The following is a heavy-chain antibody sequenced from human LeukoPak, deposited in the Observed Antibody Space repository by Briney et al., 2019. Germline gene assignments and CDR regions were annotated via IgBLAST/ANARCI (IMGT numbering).Heavy chain of an antibody. CDR1: GGTFSSYA. CDR3: ARARTEVDNWRGDAFDI. CDR2: INPSGGST. J-gene: IGHJ3*02. D-gene: IGHD5-12*01. V-gene: IGHV1-46*01. Sequence: GASVKVSCKASGGTFSSYAISWVRQAPGQGLEWMGIINPSGGSTSYAQKFQGRVTMTRDTSTSTVYMELSSLRSEDTAVYYCARARTEVDNWRGDAFDIWGQGTMVTVSS.